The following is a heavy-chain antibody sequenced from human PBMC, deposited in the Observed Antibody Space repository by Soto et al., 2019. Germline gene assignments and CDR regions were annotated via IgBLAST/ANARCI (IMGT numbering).Heavy chain of an antibody. D-gene: IGHD2-15*01. CDR3: ARATVVPYYDYGRHV. V-gene: IGHV3-30-3*01. CDR1: GFTFSSYA. CDR2: ISSDGSNK. Sequence: QVRLVESGGGVVQPGRSLRLSCAASGFTFSSYAMHWVRQAPGQGLEWVAVISSDGSNKYYADSVKGRFTISRDNSKNTLYLQMNSLRSEDTAAFYCARATVVPYYDYGRHVWGQGTTVTGS. J-gene: IGHJ6*02.